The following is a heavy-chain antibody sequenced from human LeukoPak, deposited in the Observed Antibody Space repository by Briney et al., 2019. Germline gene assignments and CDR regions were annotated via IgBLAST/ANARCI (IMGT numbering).Heavy chain of an antibody. Sequence: SQTPSLTCTVSGGSISSGDYYWSWIRQHPGKGLEWIGYIYYSGSTFYNPSLKSRVTVSVDTSKNQFSLKLSSMTAADTAVYYCARARSGTTVTTDFDYWGQGTLVTVSS. J-gene: IGHJ4*02. CDR1: GGSISSGDYY. D-gene: IGHD4-17*01. CDR3: ARARSGTTVTTDFDY. CDR2: IYYSGST. V-gene: IGHV4-31*03.